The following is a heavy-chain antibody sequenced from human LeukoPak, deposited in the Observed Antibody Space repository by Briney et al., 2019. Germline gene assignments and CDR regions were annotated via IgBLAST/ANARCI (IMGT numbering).Heavy chain of an antibody. CDR1: GYSISSGYY. D-gene: IGHD3-10*01. CDR2: IYHSGST. Sequence: SETLSLTCAVCGYSISSGYYWGWIRQPPGKGLEWIGSIYHSGSTYYNPSLKSRVTISVDTSKNQFSLKLSSVTAADTAVYYCARRGGAFALDYWGQGTLVTVSS. J-gene: IGHJ4*02. V-gene: IGHV4-38-2*01. CDR3: ARRGGAFALDY.